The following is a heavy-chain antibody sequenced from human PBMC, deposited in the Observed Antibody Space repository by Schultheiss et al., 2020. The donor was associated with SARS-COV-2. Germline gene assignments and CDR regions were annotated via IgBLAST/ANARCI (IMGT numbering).Heavy chain of an antibody. CDR2: ISYDGSNK. V-gene: IGHV3-30*04. CDR3: ARCSSPGSEVDFDY. Sequence: GESLKISCAASGFTFSSYAMSWVRQAPGKGLEWVAVISYDGSNKYYADSVKGRFTISRDNSKNTLYLQMNSLRAEDTAVYYCARCSSPGSEVDFDYWGQGTLVTVSS. CDR1: GFTFSSYA. D-gene: IGHD6-6*01. J-gene: IGHJ4*02.